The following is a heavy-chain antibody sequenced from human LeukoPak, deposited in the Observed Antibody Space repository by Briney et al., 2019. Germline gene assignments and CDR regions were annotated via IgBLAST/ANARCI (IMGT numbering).Heavy chain of an antibody. V-gene: IGHV1-46*01. CDR1: GYNFSSYY. CDR3: ARDATRGIGGSYDLDF. CDR2: LNPSRGTT. Sequence: ASVKVSCKASGYNFSSYYIQWVRQDPGQGLEWMGLLNPSRGTTAYAPKFQGRVTMTRDTSSNTVYMELRGLRSDDTAIYYCARDATRGIGGSYDLDFWGRGSLVTVSS. D-gene: IGHD3-16*01. J-gene: IGHJ4*02.